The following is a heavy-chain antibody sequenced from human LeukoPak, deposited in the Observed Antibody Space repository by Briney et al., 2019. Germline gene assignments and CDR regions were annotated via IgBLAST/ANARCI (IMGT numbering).Heavy chain of an antibody. V-gene: IGHV3-53*01. CDR2: IYSGGST. CDR3: ARAPLSDY. J-gene: IGHJ4*02. Sequence: GGSLRLSCAASGITFSSHSMNWVRQAPGKGLEWVSIIYSGGSTYYADSVKGRFTISRDNSKNTLYLQMNSLRAEDTAVYYCARAPLSDYWGQGTLVTVSS. CDR1: GITFSSHS.